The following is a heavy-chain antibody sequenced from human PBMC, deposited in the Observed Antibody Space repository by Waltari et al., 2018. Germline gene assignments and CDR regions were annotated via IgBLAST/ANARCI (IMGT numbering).Heavy chain of an antibody. CDR1: GYSFTSYW. CDR2: IFPGGTDT. V-gene: IGHV5-51*01. D-gene: IGHD1-26*01. J-gene: IGHJ3*02. CDR3: ASVNSGSYDDAFDI. Sequence: EVQLVQSGAEVKKPGESLKISCKGSGYSFTSYWIGWVRQMPGKGRGWRGIIFPGGTDTRDSPSFQGQVTISADKSISTAYLQWSSLKDSDTAMYYCASVNSGSYDDAFDIWGQGTMVTVSS.